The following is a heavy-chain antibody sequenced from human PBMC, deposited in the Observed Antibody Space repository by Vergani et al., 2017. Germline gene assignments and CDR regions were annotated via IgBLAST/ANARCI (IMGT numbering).Heavy chain of an antibody. J-gene: IGHJ6*02. CDR1: GFSFNSYW. CDR2: IKSDGSIT. V-gene: IGHV3-74*03. CDR3: AKGGKGYGDYYYYGMDV. Sequence: DVHLAESGGGFFQPGGSLRLSCSASGFSFNSYWMHWVRQVPGKGLLWVSRIKSDGSITAYADSVKGRFTISRDNAKNSLYLQMNSLRAEDMALYYCAKGGKGYGDYYYYGMDVWGQGTTVTVSS. D-gene: IGHD4-17*01.